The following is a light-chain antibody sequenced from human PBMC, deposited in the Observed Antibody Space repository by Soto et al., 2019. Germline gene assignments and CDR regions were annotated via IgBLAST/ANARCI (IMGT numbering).Light chain of an antibody. Sequence: QSALTQPASVSGSPGQSISISCTGTNGDLGTYNLVSWYQQHPGKAPKLLIYEVTKRPSGVSNRFSGSKSGNTASLTISGLRADDEADYFCCSYAGSSTYVFGTGTKLTVL. J-gene: IGLJ1*01. CDR1: NGDLGTYNL. CDR3: CSYAGSSTYV. CDR2: EVT. V-gene: IGLV2-23*02.